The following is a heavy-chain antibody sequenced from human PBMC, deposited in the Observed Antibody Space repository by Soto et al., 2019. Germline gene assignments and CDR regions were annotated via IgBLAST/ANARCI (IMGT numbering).Heavy chain of an antibody. Sequence: EVQLVESGGGVVRPGGSLRLSCAASGFTFDDYGMSWVRQAPGKGLEWVAGINGNGGSTGYVDSVKGRFTISRDNAKNSLYLQMNSLRAENTAVYHCARSADFEFWVMDVWGKGTTVTVSS. V-gene: IGHV3-20*01. CDR1: GFTFDDYG. D-gene: IGHD3-3*01. CDR2: INGNGGST. CDR3: ARSADFEFWVMDV. J-gene: IGHJ6*03.